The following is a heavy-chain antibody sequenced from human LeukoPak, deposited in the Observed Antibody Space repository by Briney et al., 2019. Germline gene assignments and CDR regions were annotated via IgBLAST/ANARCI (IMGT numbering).Heavy chain of an antibody. CDR3: ARETARSSSSGVDY. J-gene: IGHJ4*02. D-gene: IGHD6-6*01. CDR2: IYYSGST. V-gene: IGHV4-31*03. Sequence: SHTLSLTCTLSGGSISSGGYYWSWIRQHPRKGLEWIGYIYYSGSTYYNPSLKSRVTISVDTSKNQFSLKLSSVTAADTAVYYCARETARSSSSGVDYWGQGTLVTVSS. CDR1: GGSISSGGYY.